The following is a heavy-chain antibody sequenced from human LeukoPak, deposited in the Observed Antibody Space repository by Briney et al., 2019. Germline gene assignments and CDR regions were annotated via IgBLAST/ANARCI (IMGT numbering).Heavy chain of an antibody. CDR1: GGSISGSSYY. V-gene: IGHV4-39*01. CDR3: ASHYGP. J-gene: IGHJ4*02. D-gene: IGHD3-10*01. Sequence: SETLSLTCTVSGGSISGSSYYWGWIRQPPGKGLEWIGSIYYSGNTFYNPSRKSRVTISVDTSKNQFSLKLNSVTATDTAVYYCASHYGPWGQGTLVTVSS. CDR2: IYYSGNT.